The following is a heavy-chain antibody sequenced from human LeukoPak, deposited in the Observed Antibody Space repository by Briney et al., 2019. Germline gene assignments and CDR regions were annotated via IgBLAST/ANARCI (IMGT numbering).Heavy chain of an antibody. V-gene: IGHV4-39*01. CDR1: GGSISSCSYY. J-gene: IGHJ4*02. CDR3: ARTMVRGVFDY. D-gene: IGHD3-10*01. CDR2: IYYSRST. Sequence: PSETLSLTCTVSGGSISSCSYYWGWIRQPPGKVLEWIGSIYYSRSTYYNPSLKSRVTISVDTSKNQFSLKLSSVTAADTAVYYCARTMVRGVFDYWGQGTLVTVSS.